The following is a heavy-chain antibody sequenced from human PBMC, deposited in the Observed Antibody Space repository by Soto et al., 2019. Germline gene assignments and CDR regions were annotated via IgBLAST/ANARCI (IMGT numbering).Heavy chain of an antibody. CDR2: IWYDGSNK. V-gene: IGHV3-33*01. Sequence: QVQLVESGGGVVQPGRSLRLSCAASGFTFSSYGMHWVRQAPGKGLEWVAVIWYDGSNKYYADSVKGRFTISRDNSKNTLYLQMNSLRAEDTAVYYCARESPQWLGSYGWFDPWGQGTLVTVSS. J-gene: IGHJ5*02. CDR1: GFTFSSYG. D-gene: IGHD6-19*01. CDR3: ARESPQWLGSYGWFDP.